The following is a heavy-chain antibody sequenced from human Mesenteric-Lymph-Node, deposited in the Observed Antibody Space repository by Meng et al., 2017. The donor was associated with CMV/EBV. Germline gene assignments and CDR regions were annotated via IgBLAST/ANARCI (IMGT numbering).Heavy chain of an antibody. Sequence: ASVKVSCKASGYTFTSYYIHWMRQAPGQGLEWMGIIYSSGGTTFYAQKFQGRVTMTRDTSTGTVYMELSSLTSEDTAVYYCARDISVNYFDYWGQGTLVTVSS. D-gene: IGHD3-3*02. V-gene: IGHV1-46*01. CDR3: ARDISVNYFDY. CDR2: IYSSGGTT. CDR1: GYTFTSYY. J-gene: IGHJ4*02.